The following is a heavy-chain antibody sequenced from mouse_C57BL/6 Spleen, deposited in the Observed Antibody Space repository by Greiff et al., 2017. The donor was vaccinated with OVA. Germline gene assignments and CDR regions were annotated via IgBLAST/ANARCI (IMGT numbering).Heavy chain of an antibody. Sequence: EVKLMESGGDLVKPGGSLKLSCAASGFTFSSYGMSWVRQTPDKRLEWVATISSGGSYTYSPDSVKGRFTISRDNAKNTLYLQMSSLKSEDTAMYYCARHASHAMDYWGQGTSVTVSS. J-gene: IGHJ4*01. CDR2: ISSGGSYT. D-gene: IGHD6-1*01. CDR3: ARHASHAMDY. CDR1: GFTFSSYG. V-gene: IGHV5-6*01.